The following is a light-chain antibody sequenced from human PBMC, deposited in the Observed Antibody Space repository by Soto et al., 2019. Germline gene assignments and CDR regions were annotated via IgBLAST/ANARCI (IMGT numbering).Light chain of an antibody. CDR3: QSWA. J-gene: IGKJ5*01. V-gene: IGKV1-5*01. Sequence: DIRLTQTPSTLSASTGDRVTITCRASQTISRWLAWYQQKPGRGATLLIYDGSALESGGPSRFSGSGSETEFTLNTSGLQPDDFANYFCQSWAFGQGTRLEIK. CDR2: DGS. CDR1: QTISRW.